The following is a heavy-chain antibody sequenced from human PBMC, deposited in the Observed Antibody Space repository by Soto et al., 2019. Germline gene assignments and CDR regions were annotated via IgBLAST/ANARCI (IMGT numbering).Heavy chain of an antibody. CDR3: ARGGRGLRGAFDV. CDR2: ISFNGLSQ. V-gene: IGHV3-30*03. CDR1: GFTFSSFA. D-gene: IGHD3-16*01. Sequence: QELLVESGGGVVQPGRSLRLSCAASGFTFSSFAMHWVRQAPGKGLEWVSVISFNGLSQFYQDSIRGRFTIYRDNSKNLLYRQLGSLRADDTAVYYCARGGRGLRGAFDVWGQGTEVSVS. J-gene: IGHJ3*01.